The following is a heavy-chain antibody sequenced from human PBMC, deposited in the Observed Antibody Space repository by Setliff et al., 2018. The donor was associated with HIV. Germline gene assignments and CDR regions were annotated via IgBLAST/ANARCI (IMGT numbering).Heavy chain of an antibody. Sequence: ASVKVSCKASGGTFSTYAISWVRQAPGRGLEWMGWISPYNGNTDYAQNFQGRVTMTTDTSTSTVYMELRSLISDDTAVYYCARGVLITFGYQNWFDPWGQGTLVTV. J-gene: IGHJ5*02. D-gene: IGHD3-16*01. CDR2: ISPYNGNT. CDR1: GGTFSTYA. CDR3: ARGVLITFGYQNWFDP. V-gene: IGHV1-18*01.